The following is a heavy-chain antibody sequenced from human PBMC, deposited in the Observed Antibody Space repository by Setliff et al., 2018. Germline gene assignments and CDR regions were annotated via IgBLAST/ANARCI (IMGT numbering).Heavy chain of an antibody. J-gene: IGHJ4*02. CDR2: ISGSGGST. CDR3: AQDDQIRGHNLDY. CDR1: GFTFSSYA. D-gene: IGHD3-10*01. Sequence: HPGGSLRLSCAASGFTFSSYAMSWVRQAPGKGLEWVSAISGSGGSTYYADSVKGRFTISRDNSKNTLYLQMNSLRAEDTAVYYYCAQDDQIRGHNLDYWGQGTLVTVSS. V-gene: IGHV3-23*01.